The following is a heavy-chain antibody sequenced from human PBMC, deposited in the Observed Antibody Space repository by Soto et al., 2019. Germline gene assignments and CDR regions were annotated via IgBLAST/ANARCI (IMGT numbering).Heavy chain of an antibody. J-gene: IGHJ6*03. CDR2: ISGSGGST. CDR1: SSYA. D-gene: IGHD4-17*01. Sequence: GGSLRLSCAAFSSYAMSWVRQAPGKGLEWVSTISGSGGSTYYADSVKGRFTISRDDSKNTLYLQMNSLRAEDTAVYYCAKHLAPSTGGGYYYYYMDVWGKGTTVTVSS. V-gene: IGHV3-23*01. CDR3: AKHLAPSTGGGYYYYYMDV.